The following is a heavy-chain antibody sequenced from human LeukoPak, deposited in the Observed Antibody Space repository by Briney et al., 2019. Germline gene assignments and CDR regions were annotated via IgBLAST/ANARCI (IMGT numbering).Heavy chain of an antibody. CDR3: ARIGDGGWYDNAFDI. D-gene: IGHD6-19*01. CDR2: IDWDDDK. J-gene: IGHJ3*02. Sequence: SGPTLVNPTQTLTLTCTFSGFSLSTSGMRVSWIRQPPGKALDWLARIDWDDDKFYSTSLKTRLTISKDTSKNQVVLTMTNMDPMDTAAYYCARIGDGGWYDNAFDIWGQGTMVTVSS. V-gene: IGHV2-70*04. CDR1: GFSLSTSGMR.